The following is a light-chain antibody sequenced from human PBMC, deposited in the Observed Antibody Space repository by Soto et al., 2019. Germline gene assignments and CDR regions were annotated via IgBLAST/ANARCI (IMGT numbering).Light chain of an antibody. CDR1: QSISTW. Sequence: DIQMTQSRSTLSASVGDRVTLTCRASQSISTWLAWYQQKPGKAPKLLIYKASSLEGGVPSRFSGSGSGTEFTLTISSLQPDDFATYYCQQYSTYSRTFGQGTKVETK. J-gene: IGKJ2*02. CDR2: KAS. CDR3: QQYSTYSRT. V-gene: IGKV1-5*03.